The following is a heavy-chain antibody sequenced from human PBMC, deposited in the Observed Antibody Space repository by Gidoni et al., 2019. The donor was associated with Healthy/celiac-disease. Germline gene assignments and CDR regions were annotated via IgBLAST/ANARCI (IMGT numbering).Heavy chain of an antibody. D-gene: IGHD4-4*01. CDR1: GGSFMGYY. CDR3: ARGGGLQRFDP. J-gene: IGHJ5*02. CDR2: IYDSGRT. Sequence: QVQLQESGPGLVKPSETLSLTCTVSGGSFMGYYWSWIRQPPGKGLEWIGDIYDSGRTNYKPSLKSRVTIAVDTSKNHFSLKLGSVTAAETAGYYCARGGGLQRFDPWGQGTLVTVSS. V-gene: IGHV4-59*01.